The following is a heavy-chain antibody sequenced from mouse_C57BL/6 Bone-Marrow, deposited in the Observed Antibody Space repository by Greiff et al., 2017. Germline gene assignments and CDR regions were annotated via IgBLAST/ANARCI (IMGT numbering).Heavy chain of an antibody. CDR1: GYSFTDYN. Sequence: VQLKESGPELVKPGASVKISCKASGYSFTDYNMNWVKQITGKSLEWIGVISPNYGTTSYNQKFKGKATLTVDQPSSTAYLQLNSLTSEDTAVYYWARWDDGYYRAWFAYWGQGTLVTVSA. D-gene: IGHD2-3*01. CDR2: ISPNYGTT. CDR3: ARWDDGYYRAWFAY. J-gene: IGHJ3*01. V-gene: IGHV1-39*01.